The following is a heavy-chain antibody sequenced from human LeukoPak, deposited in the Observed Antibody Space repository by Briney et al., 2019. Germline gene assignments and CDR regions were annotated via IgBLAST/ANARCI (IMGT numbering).Heavy chain of an antibody. J-gene: IGHJ4*02. V-gene: IGHV1-18*01. Sequence: ASVKVSCKASGYTFTSYGISWVRQAPGQGLEWMGWISAYNGNTNYAQKLQGRATMTTDTSTSTAYMELRSLRSDDTAVYYCARDYSNYVPTDYWGQGTLVTVSS. CDR1: GYTFTSYG. D-gene: IGHD4-11*01. CDR2: ISAYNGNT. CDR3: ARDYSNYVPTDY.